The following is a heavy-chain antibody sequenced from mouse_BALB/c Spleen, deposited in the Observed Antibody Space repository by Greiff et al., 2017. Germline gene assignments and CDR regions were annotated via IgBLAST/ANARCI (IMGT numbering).Heavy chain of an antibody. CDR3: ARLGDYDDY. J-gene: IGHJ2*01. CDR1: GFTFSSFG. D-gene: IGHD2-4*01. Sequence: EVQVVESGGGLVQPGGSRKLSCAASGFTFSSFGMHWVRQAPEKGLEWVAYISSGSSTIYYADTVKGRFTISRDNPKNTLFLQMTSLRSEDTAMYYCARLGDYDDYWGQGTTLTVSS. CDR2: ISSGSSTI. V-gene: IGHV5-17*02.